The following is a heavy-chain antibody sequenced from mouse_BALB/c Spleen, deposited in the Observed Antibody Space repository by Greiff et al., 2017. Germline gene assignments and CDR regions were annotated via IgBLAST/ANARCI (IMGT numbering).Heavy chain of an antibody. V-gene: IGHV5-17*02. J-gene: IGHJ2*01. CDR3: ARELHFDY. CDR1: GFTFSSFG. Sequence: EVQLQESGGGLVQPGGSRKLSCAASGFTFSSFGMHWVRQAPEKGLEWVAYISSGSSTIYYADTVKGRFTISRDNPKNTLFLQMTSLRSEDTAMYYCARELHFDYWGQGTTLTVSS. CDR2: ISSGSSTI.